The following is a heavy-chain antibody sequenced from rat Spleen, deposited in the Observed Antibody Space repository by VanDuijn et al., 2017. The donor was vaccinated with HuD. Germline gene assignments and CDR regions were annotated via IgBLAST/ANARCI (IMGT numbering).Heavy chain of an antibody. D-gene: IGHD4-3*01. CDR3: ARRFGY. J-gene: IGHJ2*01. CDR2: ISTSGSRT. Sequence: EVQLVESGGGLVQPGRSLKLSCAASGFTFSNYYMAWVRQAPKKGLEWVATISTSGSRTYYPDSVKGRFTISRDNAKSSLYLQMNSLKSEDTATYYCARRFGYWGQGVMVTVSS. CDR1: GFTFSNYY. V-gene: IGHV5-25*01.